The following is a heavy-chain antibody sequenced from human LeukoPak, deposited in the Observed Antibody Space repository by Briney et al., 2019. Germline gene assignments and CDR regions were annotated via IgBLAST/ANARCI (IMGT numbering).Heavy chain of an antibody. CDR3: ARQYSDILTGYHRGELYWYFDL. V-gene: IGHV4-39*01. D-gene: IGHD3-9*01. CDR2: IYYSGST. Sequence: SETLSLTCTVSGGSISSSSYYWGWIRQPPGKGLEWIGSIYYSGSTYYNPSLKSRVTISVDTSKNQFSLKLSSVTAADTAVYYCARQYSDILTGYHRGELYWYFDLWGRGTLVPVSS. CDR1: GGSISSSSYY. J-gene: IGHJ2*01.